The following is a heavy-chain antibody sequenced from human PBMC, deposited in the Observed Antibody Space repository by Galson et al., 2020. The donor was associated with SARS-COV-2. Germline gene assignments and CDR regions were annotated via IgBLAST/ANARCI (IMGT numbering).Heavy chain of an antibody. CDR1: GYSFASYW. CDR3: VRSGTIFGVADAFDI. D-gene: IGHD3-3*01. V-gene: IGHV5-51*01. J-gene: IGHJ3*02. CDR2: IYPADSDT. Sequence: KIGESLKISCKGSGYSFASYWIGWVRQMPGKGLEWMGIIYPADSDTRYSPSFQGQVTISADKSISIAYLQWSSLKASDTAMYYCVRSGTIFGVADAFDIWGQGTMVTISS.